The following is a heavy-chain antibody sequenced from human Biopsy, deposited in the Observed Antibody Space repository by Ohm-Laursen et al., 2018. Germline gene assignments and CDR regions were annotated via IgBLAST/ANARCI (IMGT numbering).Heavy chain of an antibody. Sequence: ASVKVSCKASGFSFTGYYIHWVRQAPGQGPEWMGWINPKSGGTKYAQKFQGRVTMTRDTSIDTVHMELSRLTSDDTALYYCAKDCGLGGDRDYWGQGTLVTVSS. CDR1: GFSFTGYY. CDR3: AKDCGLGGDRDY. J-gene: IGHJ4*02. V-gene: IGHV1-2*02. D-gene: IGHD2-21*01. CDR2: INPKSGGT.